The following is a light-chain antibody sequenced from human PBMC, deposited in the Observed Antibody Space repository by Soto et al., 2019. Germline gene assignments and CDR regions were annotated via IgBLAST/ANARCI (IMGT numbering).Light chain of an antibody. Sequence: EIVLTQSPGTLSLSPGERATLSCRASQSVSSSYLAWYQQKPGQAPRLLIYGASSRATGIPDRFSGSGSGTDFTLTISRLELEDFEVYYCQQYGTSPPITFGQGTRLEIK. CDR2: GAS. CDR1: QSVSSSY. J-gene: IGKJ5*01. V-gene: IGKV3-20*01. CDR3: QQYGTSPPIT.